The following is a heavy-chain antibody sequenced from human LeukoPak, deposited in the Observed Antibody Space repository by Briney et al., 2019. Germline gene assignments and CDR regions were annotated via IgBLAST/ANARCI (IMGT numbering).Heavy chain of an antibody. V-gene: IGHV4-39*01. J-gene: IGHJ4*02. CDR3: VSPRGFSYGYFDY. CDR2: IYYSKNT. D-gene: IGHD5-18*01. CDR1: GGSISSSSAY. Sequence: SETLSLTCTVSGGSISSSSAYWGWIRQPAGKGLEWIGSIYYSKNTYYNPSLKSQFTISANTSKNQFSLTLGSVSATDTAVYYCVSPRGFSYGYFDYWGQGTLVTVSS.